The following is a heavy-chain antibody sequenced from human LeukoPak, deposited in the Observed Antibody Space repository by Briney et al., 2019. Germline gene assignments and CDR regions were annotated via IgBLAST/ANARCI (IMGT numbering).Heavy chain of an antibody. D-gene: IGHD5-12*01. V-gene: IGHV3-74*01. J-gene: IGHJ4*02. Sequence: PGGSLRLSCAGSGFTFSRYWMHWVRQAPGKGLVWVSRINSDGSSTTYADSVKGRFTISRDNAKNTLYLQMNSLRVEDTAVYYCARESPPNPGYSDYGGQGTLVTVSS. CDR2: INSDGSST. CDR3: ARESPPNPGYSDY. CDR1: GFTFSRYW.